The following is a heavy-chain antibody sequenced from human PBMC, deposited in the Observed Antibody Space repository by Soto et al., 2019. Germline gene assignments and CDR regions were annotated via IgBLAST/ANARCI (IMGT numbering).Heavy chain of an antibody. CDR2: LSSNGGST. Sequence: GGSLRLSCAASGITFSSYAMHWVRQAPGKGLEYVSGLSSNGGSTYYANSVKGRFTISRDNSKNTLYLQMGSLRAEDMAVYYCARGRSGFYYFDYWGQGSLVTVSS. J-gene: IGHJ4*02. D-gene: IGHD3-10*01. CDR3: ARGRSGFYYFDY. CDR1: GITFSSYA. V-gene: IGHV3-64*01.